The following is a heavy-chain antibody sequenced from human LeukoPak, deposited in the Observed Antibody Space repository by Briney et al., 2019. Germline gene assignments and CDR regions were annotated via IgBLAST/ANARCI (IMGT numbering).Heavy chain of an antibody. Sequence: ASVKVSCKASGGTFSSHAISWVRQAPGQGLEWMGGIIPIFGTANYAQKFQGRVTITTDESTSTAYMELSSLRSEDTAVYYCARDRDYYDSSGYLDYWGQGTLVTVSS. CDR3: ARDRDYYDSSGYLDY. J-gene: IGHJ4*02. CDR1: GGTFSSHA. CDR2: IIPIFGTA. V-gene: IGHV1-69*05. D-gene: IGHD3-22*01.